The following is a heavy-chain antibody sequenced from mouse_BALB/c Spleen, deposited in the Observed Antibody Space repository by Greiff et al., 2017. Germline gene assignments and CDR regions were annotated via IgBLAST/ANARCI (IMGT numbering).Heavy chain of an antibody. V-gene: IGHV1-26*01. J-gene: IGHJ4*01. CDR3: ARRYGSSYGDAMDY. Sequence: LVEPGASMKISCKASGYSFTGYTMNWVKQSHGKNLEWIGLINPYNGGTSYNQKFKGKATLTVDKSSSTAYMELLSLTSEDSAVYYCARRYGSSYGDAMDYWGQGTSVTVSS. CDR2: INPYNGGT. CDR1: GYSFTGYT. D-gene: IGHD1-1*01.